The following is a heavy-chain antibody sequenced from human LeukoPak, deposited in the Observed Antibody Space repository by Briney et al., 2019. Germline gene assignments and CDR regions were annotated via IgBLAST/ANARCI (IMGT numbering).Heavy chain of an antibody. CDR3: ARVEAYDSSGYYYSY. Sequence: GASVKVSCKASGYTFTGYYMHWVRQAPGQGLEGMGWINPNSGGTNYAQKFQGRVTMTRDTSISTAYMELSRLRSDDTAVYYCARVEAYDSSGYYYSYWGQGTLVTVSS. CDR2: INPNSGGT. D-gene: IGHD3-22*01. V-gene: IGHV1-2*02. J-gene: IGHJ4*02. CDR1: GYTFTGYY.